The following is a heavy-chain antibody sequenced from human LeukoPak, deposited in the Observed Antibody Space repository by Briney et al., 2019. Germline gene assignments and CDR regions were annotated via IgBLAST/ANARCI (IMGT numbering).Heavy chain of an antibody. V-gene: IGHV3-23*01. Sequence: GGSLRLSCAASGFTFTSYAVSWLRQAPGKGLEWVSSIISSGGSTNYAGSSRGRFTISRDNSRNTLYLQMAILRAEDTAVYYWAKGGGWLYYFDYWGQGTLGTVSS. CDR3: AKGGGWLYYFDY. CDR1: GFTFTSYA. J-gene: IGHJ4*02. CDR2: IISSGGST. D-gene: IGHD6-19*01.